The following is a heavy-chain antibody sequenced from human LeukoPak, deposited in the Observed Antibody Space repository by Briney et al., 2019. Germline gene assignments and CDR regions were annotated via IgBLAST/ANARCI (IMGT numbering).Heavy chain of an antibody. J-gene: IGHJ4*02. D-gene: IGHD1/OR15-1a*01. CDR3: AKINNDDDY. Sequence: PGRSLRLYCAASGFTFTTFGIHWVRQAPGKGLEWVAAISPDGNIEYYTDSVKGRFTISRDNSKNMIYLQMNSLRGEDSAVYYCAKINNDDDYWGQGTLVTVSS. V-gene: IGHV3-30*18. CDR2: ISPDGNIE. CDR1: GFTFTTFG.